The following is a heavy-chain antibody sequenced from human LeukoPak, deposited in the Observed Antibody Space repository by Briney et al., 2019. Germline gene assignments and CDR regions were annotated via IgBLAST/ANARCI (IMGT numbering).Heavy chain of an antibody. V-gene: IGHV4-61*01. J-gene: IGHJ3*02. CDR3: ARGVGGVREGFDI. Sequence: SETPSLTCTVSGGSVRSESYHWSWIRQPPGEGLEWIAYIFNSGSSNYNPSLKSRVTISVDTSKNQFSLKLNSVTAADTAQYHCARGVGGVREGFDIWGQGTMVTVSS. D-gene: IGHD3-16*01. CDR2: IFNSGSS. CDR1: GGSVRSESYH.